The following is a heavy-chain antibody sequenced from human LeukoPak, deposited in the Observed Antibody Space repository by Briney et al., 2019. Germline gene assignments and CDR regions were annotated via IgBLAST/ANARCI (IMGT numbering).Heavy chain of an antibody. D-gene: IGHD3-3*01. CDR3: ARGTPTIFGVARNWFDP. CDR2: INHSGST. J-gene: IGHJ5*02. V-gene: IGHV4-34*01. CDR1: GGSFSGYY. Sequence: AETLSLTCAVYGGSFSGYYWSWIRQPPGKGLEWIGEINHSGSTNYNPSLKSRVTISVDTSKNQFSLKLSSVTAADTAVYYCARGTPTIFGVARNWFDPWGQGTPVTVSS.